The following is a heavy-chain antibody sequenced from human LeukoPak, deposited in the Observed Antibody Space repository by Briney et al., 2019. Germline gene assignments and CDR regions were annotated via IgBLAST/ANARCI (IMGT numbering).Heavy chain of an antibody. CDR3: ARRTLDSIGDVFGRPPEPFYFVF. J-gene: IGHJ4*02. CDR2: ISVYNGAT. V-gene: IGHV1-18*01. CDR1: GYTFTRFG. D-gene: IGHD3-22*01. Sequence: ASVKVSCKASGYTFTRFGIKWVRQAPAQGLEWVGWISVYNGATNYAQKLQEKASSTTDPSTNTAYMELTRLRPDGTAIYCWARRTLDSIGDVFGRPPEPFYFVFWGQGTLAPVPS.